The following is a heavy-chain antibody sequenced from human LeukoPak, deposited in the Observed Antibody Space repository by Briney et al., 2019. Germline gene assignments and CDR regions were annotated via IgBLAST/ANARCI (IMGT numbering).Heavy chain of an antibody. CDR1: GFTVSSNY. D-gene: IGHD3-22*01. Sequence: GGSLRLSCAASGFTVSSNYMSWVRQALGKGLEWVSVIYSGGSTYYADSVKGRFTISRDNSKNTLYLQMNSLRAEDTAVYYCAILYDSSGYYAFDIWGQGTMVTVSS. CDR3: AILYDSSGYYAFDI. J-gene: IGHJ3*02. CDR2: IYSGGST. V-gene: IGHV3-53*01.